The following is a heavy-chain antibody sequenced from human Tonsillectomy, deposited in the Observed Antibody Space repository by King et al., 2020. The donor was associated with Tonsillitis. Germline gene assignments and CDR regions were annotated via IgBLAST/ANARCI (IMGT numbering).Heavy chain of an antibody. D-gene: IGHD5-12*01. V-gene: IGHV1-18*01. CDR1: GYTFTSYG. CDR3: ARDVDIVPTTVDY. Sequence: QLVQSGAEVKKPGASVKVSCKASGYTFTSYGISWVRQAPGQGLEWMGWISGYNGNINYAEKLQGRVTMTTDTSTSTAYMELRYLRYDDTAVYYCARDVDIVPTTVDYWGQGTLVTVSS. CDR2: ISGYNGNI. J-gene: IGHJ4*02.